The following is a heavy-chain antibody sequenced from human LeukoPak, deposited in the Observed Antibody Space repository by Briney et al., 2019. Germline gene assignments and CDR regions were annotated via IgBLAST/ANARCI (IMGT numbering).Heavy chain of an antibody. Sequence: ASVEVSCKASGYTFTGYYMHWVRQAPGQGLEWMGCINSNSGGTNYAQKFQGRVTMTRDTSIRTAYMELSSLRSDDTALYYCARDLGWDVLIIDYWGRGTLVTVSS. D-gene: IGHD1-26*01. CDR3: ARDLGWDVLIIDY. J-gene: IGHJ4*02. CDR1: GYTFTGYY. CDR2: INSNSGGT. V-gene: IGHV1-2*02.